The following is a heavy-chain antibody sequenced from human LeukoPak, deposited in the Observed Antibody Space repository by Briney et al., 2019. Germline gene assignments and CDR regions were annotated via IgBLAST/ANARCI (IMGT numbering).Heavy chain of an antibody. J-gene: IGHJ5*02. CDR1: GGSFIGYY. CDR2: INHSGST. Sequence: SETLSLTCAVYGGSFIGYYWSWIRQPPGKGLGWIGEINHSGSTNYNPSLKSRVTISVDTSKNQFSLKLSSVIAADTAVYYCARGVTVTYPNWFDPWGQGTLVTVSS. D-gene: IGHD4-17*01. V-gene: IGHV4-34*01. CDR3: ARGVTVTYPNWFDP.